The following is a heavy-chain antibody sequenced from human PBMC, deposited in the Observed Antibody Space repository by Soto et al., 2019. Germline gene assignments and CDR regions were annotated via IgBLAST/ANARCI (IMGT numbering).Heavy chain of an antibody. CDR1: GFTSTNYG. CDR2: IVVGSGNT. Sequence: GASVKVSCKASGFTSTNYGMHWVRQARGQSLEWIGWIVVGSGNTNYAQKFQERVTITRDMSTSTAYMELSSLRSEDTAVYYCAASSSLVAATTYYYYYYMDVWGKGTTVTVSS. V-gene: IGHV1-58*02. D-gene: IGHD2-15*01. J-gene: IGHJ6*03. CDR3: AASSSLVAATTYYYYYYMDV.